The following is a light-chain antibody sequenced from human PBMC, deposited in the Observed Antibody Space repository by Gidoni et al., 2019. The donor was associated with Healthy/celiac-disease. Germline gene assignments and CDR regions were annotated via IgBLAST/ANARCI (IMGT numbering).Light chain of an antibody. V-gene: IGKV1-39*01. CDR2: AAS. J-gene: IGKJ2*01. CDR1: QSISSY. Sequence: ASVGDRVTITCRASQSISSYLNWYQHKPGKAPKLLIYAASSLQSGVPSRFSGSGSGTDFTLTISSLQPEDFATYYCQQSYSTPEYTFGQGTKLEIK. CDR3: QQSYSTPEYT.